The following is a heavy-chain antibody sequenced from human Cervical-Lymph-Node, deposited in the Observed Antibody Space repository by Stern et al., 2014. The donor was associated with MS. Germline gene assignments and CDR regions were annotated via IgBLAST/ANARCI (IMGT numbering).Heavy chain of an antibody. D-gene: IGHD4-23*01. V-gene: IGHV3-33*01. CDR3: AREGGNTAEYFQH. CDR2: IWYDGSNR. Sequence: QMQLVQSGGGVVQPGRSLRLSCAASGFTFSRSGMHWVRQAPGKGLEWLASIWYDGSNRYYADSVKGRFTISRDNSKNTLYLQMNSLRAEDTAVYYCAREGGNTAEYFQHWGQGTLVTVSS. CDR1: GFTFSRSG. J-gene: IGHJ1*01.